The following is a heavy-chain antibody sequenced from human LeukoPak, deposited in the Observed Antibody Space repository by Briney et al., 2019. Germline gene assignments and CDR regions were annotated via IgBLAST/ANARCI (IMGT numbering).Heavy chain of an antibody. CDR1: SGSISSCDYC. Sequence: PSETLSLTCTVSSGSISSCDYCWGWIRQPPGKGLEWIGSGCYGGSTYYSPSLKSRATTSVDTSKNQFSLKLNSVTAADTAVYYCVRDQHGMDVWGQGTTVIVSS. CDR2: GCYGGST. V-gene: IGHV4-39*07. J-gene: IGHJ6*02. CDR3: VRDQHGMDV.